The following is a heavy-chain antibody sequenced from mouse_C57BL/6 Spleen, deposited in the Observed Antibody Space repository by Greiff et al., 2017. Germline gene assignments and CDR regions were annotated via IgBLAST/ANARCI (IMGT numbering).Heavy chain of an antibody. V-gene: IGHV1-53*01. CDR1: GYTFTSYW. Sequence: VQLQQPGTELVKPGASVKLSCKASGYTFTSYWMHWVKQRPGQGLEWIGNINPSNGGTNYNEKFKSKTTLTVDKSSSTAYMQLSSLTSEDSAVYYCARSDGYGYAMDYWGQGTSVTVSS. CDR2: INPSNGGT. D-gene: IGHD2-3*01. CDR3: ARSDGYGYAMDY. J-gene: IGHJ4*01.